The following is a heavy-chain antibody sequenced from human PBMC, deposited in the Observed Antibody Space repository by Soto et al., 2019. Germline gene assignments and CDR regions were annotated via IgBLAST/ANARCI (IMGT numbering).Heavy chain of an antibody. CDR2: IYTSGST. CDR3: ARAQYCYDSSGIHDAFDI. V-gene: IGHV4-38-2*01. J-gene: IGHJ3*02. Sequence: PSETLSLTCAVSGYSISSGYYWGWIRQPPGKGLEWIGSIYTSGSTNYNPSLKSRVTMSVDTSKNQFSLKLSSVTAADTAVYYCARAQYCYDSSGIHDAFDIWGLGTMVTVSS. CDR1: GYSISSGYY. D-gene: IGHD3-22*01.